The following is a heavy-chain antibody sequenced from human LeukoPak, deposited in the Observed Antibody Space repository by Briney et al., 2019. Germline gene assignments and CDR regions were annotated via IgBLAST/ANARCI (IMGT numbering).Heavy chain of an antibody. CDR3: ARGGGGEQQTWDFDY. J-gene: IGHJ4*02. V-gene: IGHV1-46*01. D-gene: IGHD6-13*01. CDR1: GYTFTSYY. Sequence: GASVKVSCKASGYTFTSYYMHWVRQAPGQGLEWMGIINPSGGSTSYAQKFQGRVTMTRDTSTSTVYMELSSLRSEDTAVYYCARGGGGEQQTWDFDYWGQGTLVTVSS. CDR2: INPSGGST.